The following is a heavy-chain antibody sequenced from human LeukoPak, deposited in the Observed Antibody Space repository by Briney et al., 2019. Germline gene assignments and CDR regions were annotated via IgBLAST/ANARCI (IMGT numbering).Heavy chain of an antibody. D-gene: IGHD3-22*01. J-gene: IGHJ4*02. CDR1: GYTFTSYA. Sequence: ASVKVSCKASGYTFTSYAMHWVRQAPGQRLEWMGWINAGNGNTKYSQEFQGRVTITRDTSASTAYMELSSLRSEDMAVYYCARGLDTYYYDSSGYGMFDYWGQGTLVTVSS. CDR3: ARGLDTYYYDSSGYGMFDY. CDR2: INAGNGNT. V-gene: IGHV1-3*03.